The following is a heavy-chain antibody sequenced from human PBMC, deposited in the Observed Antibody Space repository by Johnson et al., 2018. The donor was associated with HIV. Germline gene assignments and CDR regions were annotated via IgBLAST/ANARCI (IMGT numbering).Heavy chain of an antibody. J-gene: IGHJ3*02. CDR2: IYSGGST. CDR3: ANVRWPDAFDI. CDR1: GFTVSSNY. V-gene: IGHV3-66*01. Sequence: EVQLMESGGGLVQPGGSLRLSCAASGFTVSSNYMSWVRQAPGKGLEWVSVIYSGGSTYYADSVKGRFTISRDNSKNTLYLQMNSLRAEDTAVYYCANVRWPDAFDIWGQGTMVTVSS. D-gene: IGHD4-23*01.